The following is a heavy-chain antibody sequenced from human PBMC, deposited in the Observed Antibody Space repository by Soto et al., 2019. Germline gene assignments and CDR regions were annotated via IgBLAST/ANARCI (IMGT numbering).Heavy chain of an antibody. CDR3: ARLTGTRPYYYYMDV. CDR2: IIPIFGTA. J-gene: IGHJ6*03. Sequence: ASVKVSCKASGGTFSSYAISWVRQAPGQGLEWMGGIIPIFGTANYAQKFQGRVTITADESTSTAYMELSSLRSEDTAVYYCARLTGTRPYYYYMDVWGKGTTVTVSS. V-gene: IGHV1-69*13. D-gene: IGHD1-20*01. CDR1: GGTFSSYA.